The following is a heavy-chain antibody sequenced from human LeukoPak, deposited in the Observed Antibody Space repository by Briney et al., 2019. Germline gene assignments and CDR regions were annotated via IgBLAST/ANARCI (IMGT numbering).Heavy chain of an antibody. CDR1: GGSFSGYY. D-gene: IGHD5-18*01. CDR3: ARFGRFSRGYSYGY. Sequence: PSETLSLTCAVYGGSFSGYYWSWIRQPPGKGLEWIGEINHSGSTNYNPSLKSRVTISVDTSKNQFSLKLSSVTAADTAVYYCARFGRFSRGYSYGYWGQGTLVTVSS. CDR2: INHSGST. V-gene: IGHV4-34*01. J-gene: IGHJ4*02.